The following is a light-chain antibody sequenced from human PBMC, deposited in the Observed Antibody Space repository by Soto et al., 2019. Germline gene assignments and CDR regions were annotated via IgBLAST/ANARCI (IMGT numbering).Light chain of an antibody. CDR1: SSDVGAYNY. V-gene: IGLV2-14*01. CDR3: SSYTSSSIYV. Sequence: QSLLTQPSSVSGSPGQSITISCTGTSSDVGAYNYVSWYQQHPGKAPELIIFDVTNRPSGVSNRFSGSKSGNTASLTISGLQAEDETDYYCSSYTSSSIYVFGTGTKVTVL. CDR2: DVT. J-gene: IGLJ1*01.